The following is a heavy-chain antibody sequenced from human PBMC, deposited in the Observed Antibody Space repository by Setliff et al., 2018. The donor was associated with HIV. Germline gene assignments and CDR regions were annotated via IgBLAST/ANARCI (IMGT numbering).Heavy chain of an antibody. V-gene: IGHV3-11*04. CDR1: GFTFSDYY. CDR2: ISSRGSTI. D-gene: IGHD4-17*01. CDR3: ARSPYGDYGLDY. Sequence: PGGSLRLSCAASGFTFSDYYMSWIRQAPGKGLEWVSYISSRGSTIYYADSVKGRFTISRDNAKNSLYLQMNTLRAEDTAVYFCARSPYGDYGLDYWGQGTLVTVSS. J-gene: IGHJ4*02.